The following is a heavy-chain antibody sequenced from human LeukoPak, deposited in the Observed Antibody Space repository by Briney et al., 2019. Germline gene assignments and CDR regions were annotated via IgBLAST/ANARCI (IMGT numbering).Heavy chain of an antibody. V-gene: IGHV3-11*04. Sequence: GGSLRLSCAASGFTFSDYYMTWIRQAPGKGLEWVSYISTSGSGIYYADSVKGRFTISRDNAKNSLYLQMSRLRAEDTAVYYCAREGTNWDFDYWGQGTLVTVSS. CDR1: GFTFSDYY. D-gene: IGHD7-27*01. CDR3: AREGTNWDFDY. J-gene: IGHJ4*02. CDR2: ISTSGSGI.